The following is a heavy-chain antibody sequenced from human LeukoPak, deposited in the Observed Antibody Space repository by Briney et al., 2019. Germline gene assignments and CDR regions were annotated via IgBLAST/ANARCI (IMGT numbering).Heavy chain of an antibody. D-gene: IGHD2-21*02. CDR1: GFTFSSYA. Sequence: GGSLRLSCAASGFTFSSYAMSWVRQAPGKGLEWVSAISGSGGSTYYADSVKGRFTISRDNSKNTLYLQMNSLRAEDTAVYYWANSGDWAYYYYGMDVWGQGTTVTVSS. CDR3: ANSGDWAYYYYGMDV. V-gene: IGHV3-23*01. CDR2: ISGSGGST. J-gene: IGHJ6*02.